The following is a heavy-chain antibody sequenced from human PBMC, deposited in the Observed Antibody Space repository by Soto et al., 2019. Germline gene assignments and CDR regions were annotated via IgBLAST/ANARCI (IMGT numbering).Heavy chain of an antibody. CDR2: ISSNGGST. Sequence: EVQLVESGGGLVQPGGSLRLSCAASGFTFSSYAMHWVRQAPGKGLEYVSAISSNGGSTYYANSVKGRFTISRDNSKNTLYLQMGSSRAEDMAVYYCARGACGSVIVGYYYYYMDVWGKGTTVTVSS. J-gene: IGHJ6*03. CDR1: GFTFSSYA. CDR3: ARGACGSVIVGYYYYYMDV. V-gene: IGHV3-64*01. D-gene: IGHD2-21*01.